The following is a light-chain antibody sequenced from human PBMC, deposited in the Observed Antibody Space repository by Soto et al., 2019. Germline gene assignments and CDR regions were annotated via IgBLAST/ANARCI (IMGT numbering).Light chain of an antibody. J-gene: IGKJ1*01. CDR1: QSVSSN. CDR2: GAS. V-gene: IGKV3-15*01. CDR3: QQYDDWPWT. Sequence: EIVMTQSPPTLSVTPGERATLSCRASQSVSSNLAWYQQKPGQTPRLLIFGASTRATGIPGRFSGSGSGTEFSLTITSLQSEDFAVYYCQQYDDWPWTFGQGTKVDIK.